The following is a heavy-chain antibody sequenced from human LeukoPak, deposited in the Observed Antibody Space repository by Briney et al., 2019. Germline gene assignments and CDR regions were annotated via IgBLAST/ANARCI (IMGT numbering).Heavy chain of an antibody. CDR2: IYYGGSI. D-gene: IGHD6-13*01. CDR1: GASIKTYY. J-gene: IGHJ4*02. Sequence: SETLSLTCSVSGASIKTYYWSWVRQSPGKGLEWLAYIYYGGSINYNPSPSLTRRLTISVDTSKSQFSLELTSVTAADTAVYYCARAGIRYSSSWFGIDSWGQGTLVAVSS. CDR3: ARAGIRYSSSWFGIDS. V-gene: IGHV4-59*01.